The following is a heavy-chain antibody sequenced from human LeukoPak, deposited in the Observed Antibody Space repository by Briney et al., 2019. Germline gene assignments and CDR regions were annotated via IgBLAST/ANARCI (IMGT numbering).Heavy chain of an antibody. CDR2: ISSSSTYI. Sequence: GGSLRLSCAASGFTFSTYSMNWVRQAPGKGLEWVSSISSSSTYIYYADSMRARFTISRDNAKNSLFLQMNSLRADDTAVYYCARSNLLDAFDIWGQGTMVTVSS. J-gene: IGHJ3*02. CDR1: GFTFSTYS. D-gene: IGHD1-14*01. V-gene: IGHV3-21*01. CDR3: ARSNLLDAFDI.